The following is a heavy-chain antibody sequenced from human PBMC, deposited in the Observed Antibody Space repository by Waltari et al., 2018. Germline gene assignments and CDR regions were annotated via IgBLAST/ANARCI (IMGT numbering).Heavy chain of an antibody. D-gene: IGHD3-10*01. CDR3: ARDGDSLWFSPGY. CDR1: GGSISSSSYY. J-gene: IGHJ4*02. V-gene: IGHV4-39*07. CDR2: IYYSGST. Sequence: QLQLQESGPGLVKPSETLSLTCTVSGGSISSSSYYWGWIRQPPGKGLEWIGSIYYSGSTYYNPSLRSRVTISVDTSKNQFSLKLSSVTAADTAVYYCARDGDSLWFSPGYWGQGTLVTVSS.